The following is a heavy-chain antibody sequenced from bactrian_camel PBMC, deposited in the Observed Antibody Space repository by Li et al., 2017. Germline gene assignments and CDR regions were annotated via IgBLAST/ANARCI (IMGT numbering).Heavy chain of an antibody. V-gene: IGHV3S53*01. CDR3: AVGQGAPAFSVLLQRRHYIF. CDR2: IDDQGTT. D-gene: IGHD2*01. J-gene: IGHJ4*01. Sequence: HVQLVESGGDSVQAGGSLRLSCVVTGTFTVPLCMAWFRQAPGREREGVAAIDDQGTTRYAEFVEGRFTISKDNANNTLYLQMDSLKPEDTGMYYCAVGQGAPAFSVLLQRRHYIFWGQGTQVTVS. CDR1: GTFTVPLC.